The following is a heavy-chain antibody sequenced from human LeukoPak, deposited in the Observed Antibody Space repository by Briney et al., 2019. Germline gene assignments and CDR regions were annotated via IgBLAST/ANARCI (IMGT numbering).Heavy chain of an antibody. V-gene: IGHV4-59*01. CDR3: ARTTVASLVYWHFDL. CDR2: IYYSGST. J-gene: IGHJ2*01. D-gene: IGHD4-23*01. Sequence: PSETLSLTCTVSGGSISSYYWSWIRQPPGEGLEWIVYIYYSGSTNYNPSLKSRVTISVDTSKTQFSLKLISVTAADTAVYYCARTTVASLVYWHFDLWGRGTLVTVSS. CDR1: GGSISSYY.